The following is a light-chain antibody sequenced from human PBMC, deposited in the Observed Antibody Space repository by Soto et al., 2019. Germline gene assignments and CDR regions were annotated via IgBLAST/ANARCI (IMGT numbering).Light chain of an antibody. CDR3: QTWATGIRV. V-gene: IGLV4-69*01. J-gene: IGLJ2*01. CDR1: SGHSSNA. CDR2: LNGDGSH. Sequence: QPVLTQSPSASASLGASVKLTCILSSGHSSNAIAWHQQQPQKGPRYLMMLNGDGSHSRGDVIPDRFSGSSSGAERYLTISSLQSEDEADYYCQTWATGIRVFGGGTKLTFL.